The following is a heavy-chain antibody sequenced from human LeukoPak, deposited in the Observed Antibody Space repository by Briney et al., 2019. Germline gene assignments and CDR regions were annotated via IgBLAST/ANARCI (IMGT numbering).Heavy chain of an antibody. V-gene: IGHV4-59*01. J-gene: IGHJ4*02. Sequence: SETLSLTCTVSGGSISSYYWSWIRQPPGKGLEWIGYIYYSGSTNYNPSLKSRVTISVDTSKNQFSPKLSSVTAADTAVYYCARGDIVVVVPDYWGQGTLVTVSS. CDR2: IYYSGST. CDR1: GGSISSYY. CDR3: ARGDIVVVVPDY. D-gene: IGHD2-15*01.